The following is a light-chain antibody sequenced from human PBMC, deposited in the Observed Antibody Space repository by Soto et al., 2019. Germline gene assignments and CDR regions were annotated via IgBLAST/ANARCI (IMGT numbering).Light chain of an antibody. CDR2: KAS. CDR1: PSISSW. Sequence: DILMTQSPPTLSASVGDRVTITCRASPSISSWLAWYQQKPGKAPKVLIYKASSLESGVASRFSSSGSGTEFTLTISSLQPDYFATDYCQQYNSYPWTFGQGTKVEIK. V-gene: IGKV1-5*03. J-gene: IGKJ1*01. CDR3: QQYNSYPWT.